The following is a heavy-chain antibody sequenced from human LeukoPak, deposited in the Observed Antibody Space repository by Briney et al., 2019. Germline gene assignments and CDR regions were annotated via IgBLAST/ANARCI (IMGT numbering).Heavy chain of an antibody. CDR1: GGSISSSNW. CDR2: IFHSGTT. CDR3: ARQTGSGLFILP. J-gene: IGHJ4*02. D-gene: IGHD3/OR15-3a*01. V-gene: IGHV4-4*02. Sequence: SETLSLTCAVSGGSISSSNWWSWVRQPPGKGLEWIGRIFHSGTTDYKTSLKGRVTISVDKSKNQFSLTLTSVTAADTAVYYCARQTGSGLFILPGGQGTLVTVSS.